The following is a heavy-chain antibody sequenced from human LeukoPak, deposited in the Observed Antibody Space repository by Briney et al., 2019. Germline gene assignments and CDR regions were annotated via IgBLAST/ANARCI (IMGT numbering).Heavy chain of an antibody. V-gene: IGHV3-23*01. CDR1: GFTFSSYA. CDR3: AKGLQP. CDR2: ISGNGGTT. Sequence: GGSLRLSCAASGFTFSSYAMNWVRQAPGKGLEWVSGISGNGGTTWYADSMKGRFTISRDNSKNTLYLQMNSLRAEDTDVYYCAKGLQPWGQGTLVTVSS. J-gene: IGHJ5*02.